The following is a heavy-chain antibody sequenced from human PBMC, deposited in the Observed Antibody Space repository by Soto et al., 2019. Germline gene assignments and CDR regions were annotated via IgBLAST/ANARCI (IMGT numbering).Heavy chain of an antibody. Sequence: EVQLVESGGGSVQPGGSLRLSCAASGFTFSTFSMKWVRQAPGRGLEWISYISGGGRPISYADSVKGRFTISRDNAKNSLYLQMYSLTDEDTAVYYCARDLGWAFDSWGQGTLVTVSS. J-gene: IGHJ4*02. D-gene: IGHD6-19*01. CDR1: GFTFSTFS. CDR2: ISGGGRPI. CDR3: ARDLGWAFDS. V-gene: IGHV3-48*02.